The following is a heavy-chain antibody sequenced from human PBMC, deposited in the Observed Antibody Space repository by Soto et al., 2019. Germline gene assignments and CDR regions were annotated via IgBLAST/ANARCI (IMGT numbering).Heavy chain of an antibody. CDR1: GGSISSYY. V-gene: IGHV4-59*12. CDR3: ARVAVGYDFDY. CDR2: IYYSGST. Sequence: SETLSLTCTVSGGSISSYYWSWIRQPPGKGLEWIGYIYYSGSTNYNPSLKSRVTISVDTSKNQFSLKLTSVTAADTAVYYCARVAVGYDFDYWGQGTLVTVSS. D-gene: IGHD5-12*01. J-gene: IGHJ4*02.